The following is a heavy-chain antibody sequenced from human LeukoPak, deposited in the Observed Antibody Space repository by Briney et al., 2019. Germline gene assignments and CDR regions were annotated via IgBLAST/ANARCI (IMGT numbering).Heavy chain of an antibody. CDR3: ARGAPSGSYYY. V-gene: IGHV3-74*01. J-gene: IGHJ4*02. CDR2: INSDGSSA. Sequence: GGSLRLSCAASGFTFSSYWMHWVRQAPGKGLVWVSRINSDGSSATYADSVKGRFTISRDNVKNTLYLQMNSLRAEDTGVYYCARGAPSGSYYYWGQGTLVTVSS. D-gene: IGHD1-26*01. CDR1: GFTFSSYW.